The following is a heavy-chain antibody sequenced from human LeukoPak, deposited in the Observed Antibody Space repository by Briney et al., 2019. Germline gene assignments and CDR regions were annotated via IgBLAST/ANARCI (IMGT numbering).Heavy chain of an antibody. Sequence: SETLSLTCAVSGGSISSSNWWSWVRQPPGKGLEWIGEIYHSGSTNYNPSLKSRVTISVDTSKNQFSLKLSSVTAADTAVYYCARHGTEGYCSSTSCPKRSWFDPWGQGTLVTVSS. CDR2: IYHSGST. CDR1: GGSISSSNW. V-gene: IGHV4-4*02. D-gene: IGHD2-2*01. J-gene: IGHJ5*02. CDR3: ARHGTEGYCSSTSCPKRSWFDP.